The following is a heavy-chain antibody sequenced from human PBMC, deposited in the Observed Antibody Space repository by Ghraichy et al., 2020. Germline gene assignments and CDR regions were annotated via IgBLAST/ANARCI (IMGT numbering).Heavy chain of an antibody. Sequence: LSLTCTVSGGSISSSVSYWGWIRQPPGKGLEWIGSIYYSGSTYYDPSLKSRVTISVDTSKNQFSLKLSSVTAADTAVYYCARQADSSGYYWFDPWGQGTLVTVSS. V-gene: IGHV4-39*01. CDR2: IYYSGST. CDR3: ARQADSSGYYWFDP. J-gene: IGHJ5*02. CDR1: GGSISSSVSY. D-gene: IGHD3-22*01.